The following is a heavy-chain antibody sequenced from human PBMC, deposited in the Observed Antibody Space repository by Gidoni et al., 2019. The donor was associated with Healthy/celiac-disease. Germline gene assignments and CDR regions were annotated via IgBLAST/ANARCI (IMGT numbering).Heavy chain of an antibody. CDR3: SRGGVRRRAFDI. CDR1: GGSLSGYY. V-gene: IGHV4-34*01. D-gene: IGHD2-2*01. J-gene: IGHJ3*02. CDR2: INHSGST. Sequence: QVQLQQWGAGLLKPSATLSLPCAVYGGSLSGYYWSWIRQPPGKGLEWIGEINHSGSTNYNTSLKSRVTISVDTSKNQFSLKLSSVPAADTAVYSCSRGGVRRRAFDIWVQGTMVTVSS.